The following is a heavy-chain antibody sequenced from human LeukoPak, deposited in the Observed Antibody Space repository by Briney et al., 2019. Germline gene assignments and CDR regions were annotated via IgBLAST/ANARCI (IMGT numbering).Heavy chain of an antibody. CDR3: ARGPGAVAYYDC. J-gene: IGHJ4*02. V-gene: IGHV4-4*07. D-gene: IGHD6-19*01. Sequence: SETLSLTCTVSGGSINNYYLSWIRQPAGKGLEWIGRIYSSGSANYNPSLKSRVTMSLDTSKNQFSLKLSSVTAADTAVYYCARGPGAVAYYDCWGQGTLVTVSS. CDR1: GGSINNYY. CDR2: IYSSGSA.